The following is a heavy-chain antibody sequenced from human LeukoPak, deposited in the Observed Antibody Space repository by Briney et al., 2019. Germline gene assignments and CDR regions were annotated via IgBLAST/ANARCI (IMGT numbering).Heavy chain of an antibody. CDR3: ARRYHYDTSAYYYGFNH. J-gene: IGHJ4*02. CDR1: GYTFIDYY. D-gene: IGHD3-22*01. CDR2: INPNGGGT. Sequence: ASVKVSCKVSGYTFIDYYLHWVRQAPGQGLEWMGWINPNGGGTNYAQQFQGRVTMTRDTSFNTGYMELSSLRSDDTAVYYCARRYHYDTSAYYYGFNHWGQGTLVTVSS. V-gene: IGHV1-2*02.